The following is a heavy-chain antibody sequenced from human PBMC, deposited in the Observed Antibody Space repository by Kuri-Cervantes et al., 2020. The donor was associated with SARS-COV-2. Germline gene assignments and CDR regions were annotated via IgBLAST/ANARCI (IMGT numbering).Heavy chain of an antibody. V-gene: IGHV4-34*01. CDR3: ARTYYYGSGSYRHFDY. Sequence: GSLRLSCAVYGGSFSGYYWSWIRQPPGKGLEWIGEINHSGSTNYNPSLKSRVTISVDTSKNQFSLKLSSVTAADTAVYYCARTYYYGSGSYRHFDYWGQGTLVTVSS. J-gene: IGHJ4*02. CDR1: GGSFSGYY. CDR2: INHSGST. D-gene: IGHD3-10*01.